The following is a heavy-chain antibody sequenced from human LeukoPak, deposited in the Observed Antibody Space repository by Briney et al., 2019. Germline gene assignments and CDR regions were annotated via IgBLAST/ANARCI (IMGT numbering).Heavy chain of an antibody. J-gene: IGHJ4*02. CDR3: ARALRRDGYNSGY. CDR2: ITPSGGGT. D-gene: IGHD5-24*01. CDR1: VYIFTSYY. Sequence: ASVKVSCKASVYIFTSYYIHWVRQAPGQGLEWMGFITPSGGGTYYAQKFQGRVTMTRDTSTSTVYMELTSLRSEDTAVYYCARALRRDGYNSGYWGQGTLVSVSS. V-gene: IGHV1-46*01.